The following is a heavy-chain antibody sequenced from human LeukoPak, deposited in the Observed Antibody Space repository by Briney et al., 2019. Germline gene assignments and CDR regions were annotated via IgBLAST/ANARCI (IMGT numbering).Heavy chain of an antibody. CDR2: TRNKANSYTT. V-gene: IGHV3-72*01. CDR1: GFTFSDHY. CDR3: ARSLPYYYMDV. J-gene: IGHJ6*03. Sequence: GGSLRLSCAASGFTFSDHYMDWVRQAPGKGLEWVGRTRNKANSYTTEYAASVKGRFTISRDDSKNSLYLRMNSLKTEDTAVYYCARSLPYYYMDVWGKGTTVTISS.